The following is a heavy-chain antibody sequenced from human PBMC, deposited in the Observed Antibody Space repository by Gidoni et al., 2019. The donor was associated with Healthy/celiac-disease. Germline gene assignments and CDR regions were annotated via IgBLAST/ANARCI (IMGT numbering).Heavy chain of an antibody. CDR2: IYYSGST. CDR1: GGPISSYY. Sequence: QVQLQESGPGLVKPSETLSLTCTVSGGPISSYYWSWIRQPPGKGLEWIGYIYYSGSTNYNPSLKSRVTLSVETSKNQFSLKLSSVTAADTAVYYCARWGYGSGSYWYFQHWGQGTLVTVSS. J-gene: IGHJ1*01. V-gene: IGHV4-59*08. D-gene: IGHD3-10*01. CDR3: ARWGYGSGSYWYFQH.